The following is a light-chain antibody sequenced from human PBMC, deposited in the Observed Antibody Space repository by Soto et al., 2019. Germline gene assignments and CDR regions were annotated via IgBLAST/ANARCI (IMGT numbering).Light chain of an antibody. Sequence: QSALTQPASVSGSPEQSITISCTGTSSDVGGYNSVSWYQHHPGKAPKLMIYNVSNRPSGVSSRFSGSKSGNTASLTISGLQAEDEADYYCSSYTTSSTYVFATGTKVTVL. CDR2: NVS. CDR1: SSDVGGYNS. J-gene: IGLJ1*01. V-gene: IGLV2-14*03. CDR3: SSYTTSSTYV.